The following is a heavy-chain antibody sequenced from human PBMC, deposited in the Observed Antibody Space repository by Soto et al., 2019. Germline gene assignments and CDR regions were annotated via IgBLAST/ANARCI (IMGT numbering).Heavy chain of an antibody. V-gene: IGHV4-30-4*01. CDR1: GGSISSGDYY. Sequence: PSETLSLTCTVSGGSISSGDYYWSWIRQPPGKGLEWIGYIYYSGSTYYNPSLKSRVTISVDTSKNQFSLKLSSVTAADTAVYYCARVRKSSGWRDAFDIWGQGTMVTVSS. CDR2: IYYSGST. J-gene: IGHJ3*02. CDR3: ARVRKSSGWRDAFDI. D-gene: IGHD6-19*01.